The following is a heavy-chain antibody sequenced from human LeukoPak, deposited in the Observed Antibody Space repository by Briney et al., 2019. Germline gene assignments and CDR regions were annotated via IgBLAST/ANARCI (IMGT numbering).Heavy chain of an antibody. J-gene: IGHJ4*02. CDR2: INPNNGGT. D-gene: IGHD2-8*02. CDR3: ARVDGGEWYYFDY. V-gene: IGHV1-2*02. CDR1: GYTFTGYY. Sequence: ASVKVSCKASGYTFTGYYMHWVRQAPGQGLEWMGWINPNNGGTNYAQKFQGRVTMTLDTSISTGYMEQSRLRSDDTAIYFCARVDGGEWYYFDYWGQGTLVTVFS.